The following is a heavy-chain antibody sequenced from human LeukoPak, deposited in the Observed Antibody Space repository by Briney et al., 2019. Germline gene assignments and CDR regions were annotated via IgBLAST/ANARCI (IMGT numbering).Heavy chain of an antibody. CDR1: GSTFSSYA. CDR2: ISGSGGST. D-gene: IGHD2-2*01. CDR3: AKDIVVVPAAIGSFDY. Sequence: GGSLRLSCAASGSTFSSYAMSWVRQAPGKGLEWVSAISGSGGSTYYADSVKGRFTISRDNSKNTLYLQMNSLRAEDTAVYYCAKDIVVVPAAIGSFDYWGQGTLVTVSS. V-gene: IGHV3-23*01. J-gene: IGHJ4*02.